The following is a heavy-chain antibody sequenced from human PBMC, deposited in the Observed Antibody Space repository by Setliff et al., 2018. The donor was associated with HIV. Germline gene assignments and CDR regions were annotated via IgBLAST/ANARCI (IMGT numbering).Heavy chain of an antibody. CDR3: ARAKTIGVSAVFFDP. Sequence: TLSLTCTVSGGSMNSDSYSWTWLRQPAGEGPELIGHIYVGGSVIYNPSLASRVTISMVPSKNQFSLDLSSVTAADTAKYYCARAKTIGVSAVFFDPWGQGRPVTVSS. V-gene: IGHV4-61*09. CDR2: IYVGGSV. D-gene: IGHD3-3*01. J-gene: IGHJ5*02. CDR1: GGSMNSDSYS.